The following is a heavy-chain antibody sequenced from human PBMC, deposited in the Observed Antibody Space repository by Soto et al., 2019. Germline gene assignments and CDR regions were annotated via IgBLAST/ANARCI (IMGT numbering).Heavy chain of an antibody. CDR1: GYTFITYY. CDR2: INPGGGST. D-gene: IGHD3-22*01. J-gene: IGHJ5*02. V-gene: IGHV1-46*01. CDR3: ARDYPYDSSAYSRYNCFDP. Sequence: SVKVSCKASGYTFITYYMHWVRQAPVQGLEWMGIINPGGGSTSYAQKFQGRVTMTRDTSTSTVYMELSSLRSEDTAVYYCARDYPYDSSAYSRYNCFDPWGQGTLVTVSS.